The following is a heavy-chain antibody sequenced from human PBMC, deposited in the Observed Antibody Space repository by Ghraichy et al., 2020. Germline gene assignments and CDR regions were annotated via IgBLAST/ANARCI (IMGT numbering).Heavy chain of an antibody. J-gene: IGHJ6*02. CDR3: AKADLTGRHRDFYYGMDV. V-gene: IGHV1-69*02. CDR2: IIPILDIA. Sequence: SVKVSCKASGGTFSTYTINWVRQAPGQGLEWMGRIIPILDIANYAQKFQGRVTITADKSTSTAYMELSSLRSEDTAVYYCAKADLTGRHRDFYYGMDVWGQGTTVTVSS. CDR1: GGTFSTYT. D-gene: IGHD3-9*01.